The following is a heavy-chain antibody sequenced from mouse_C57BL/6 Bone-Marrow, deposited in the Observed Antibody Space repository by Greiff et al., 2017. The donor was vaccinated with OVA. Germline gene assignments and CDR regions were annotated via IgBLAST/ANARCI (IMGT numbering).Heavy chain of an antibody. CDR1: GFNIKDDY. CDR3: TTGGTDDYAMDY. V-gene: IGHV14-4*01. J-gene: IGHJ4*01. Sequence: EVKLVESGAELVRPGASVKLSCTASGFNIKDDYMHWVKQRPEQGLEWIGWIDPENGDTEYASKFQGKATITADTSSNTAYLQLSSLTSEDTAVYYCTTGGTDDYAMDYWGQGTSVTVSS. CDR2: IDPENGDT. D-gene: IGHD4-1*01.